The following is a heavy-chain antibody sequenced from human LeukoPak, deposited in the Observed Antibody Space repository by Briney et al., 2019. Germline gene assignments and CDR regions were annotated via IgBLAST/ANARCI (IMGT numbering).Heavy chain of an antibody. D-gene: IGHD2-15*01. CDR3: ARVVVAATQLYYYYGMDV. V-gene: IGHV1-69*04. CDR2: IIPILGIA. Sequence: VASVKVSCKASGGTFSSYAISWVRQAPGQGLEWMGRIIPILGIANYAQKFQGRVTITADKSTSTAYMELSSLRSEDTAVYYCARVVVAATQLYYYYGMDVWGQGTTVTVSS. CDR1: GGTFSSYA. J-gene: IGHJ6*02.